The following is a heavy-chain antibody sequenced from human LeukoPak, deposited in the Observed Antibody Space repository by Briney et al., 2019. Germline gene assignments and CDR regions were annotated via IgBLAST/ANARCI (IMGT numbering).Heavy chain of an antibody. CDR3: TTSYSGNSWYDWFGP. V-gene: IGHV3-73*01. D-gene: IGHD6-13*01. J-gene: IGHJ5*02. Sequence: GGSLRLSCAASGFTLSGSSIHWVRQASGKGLEWVGLIRTKANSYATAYAASVTGRFTSPRDDSKDTFYQQINSLKTEDTALYFCTTSYSGNSWYDWFGPWGQGTLVTVSS. CDR1: GFTLSGSS. CDR2: IRTKANSYAT.